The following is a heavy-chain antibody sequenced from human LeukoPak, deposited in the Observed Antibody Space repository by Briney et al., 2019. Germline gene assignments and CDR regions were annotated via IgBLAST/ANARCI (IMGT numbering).Heavy chain of an antibody. J-gene: IGHJ4*02. Sequence: ASVKVSCKASGYTFTDYYMHWVRQAPGQGFEWMGWINPNDGDTNYAQKFQGRVTMTRDTSISTAHMEVSRLRSDDTAVYYCAIANFLYCSSTTCLFDYWGQGTLVTVSS. D-gene: IGHD2-2*01. CDR2: INPNDGDT. CDR1: GYTFTDYY. CDR3: AIANFLYCSSTTCLFDY. V-gene: IGHV1-2*02.